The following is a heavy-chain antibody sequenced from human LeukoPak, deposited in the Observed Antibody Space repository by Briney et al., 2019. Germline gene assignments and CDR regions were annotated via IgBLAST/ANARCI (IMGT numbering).Heavy chain of an antibody. V-gene: IGHV4-4*07. D-gene: IGHD3-10*01. CDR2: IYASGST. J-gene: IGHJ4*02. CDR3: ARTSARGAQFDY. Sequence: NASETLSLTCTVSGGSISSYYWSWIRQPAGMGLEWIGRIYASGSTNYNPSLKSRVTMSVDTSNNQFSLNLSSVTAADTAVYYCARTSARGAQFDYWGQGTLVTVSS. CDR1: GGSISSYY.